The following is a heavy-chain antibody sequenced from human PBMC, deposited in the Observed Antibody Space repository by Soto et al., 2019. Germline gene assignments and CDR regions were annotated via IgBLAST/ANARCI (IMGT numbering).Heavy chain of an antibody. V-gene: IGHV6-1*01. CDR1: GDSVSRTSVA. J-gene: IGHJ4*02. Sequence: QVQLHQSGPGLVKPSQTLSLTCATSGDSVSRTSVAWNWIRQSPSRGLEWLGRTYYRSKWNSDYAVSVRGRITINPDTSKSQFSLQLNSVTPEDTAVYYCVRGQFSAFDCWGQGTLVTVSS. CDR2: TYYRSKWNS. CDR3: VRGQFSAFDC.